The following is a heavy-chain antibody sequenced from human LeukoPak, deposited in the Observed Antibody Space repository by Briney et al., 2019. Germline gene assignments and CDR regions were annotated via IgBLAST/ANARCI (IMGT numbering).Heavy chain of an antibody. D-gene: IGHD4/OR15-4a*01. V-gene: IGHV3-72*01. Sequence: GGSLRLSCAASGFTFSDHYIDWVRQAPGKGLEWVRRARNRGNGYTTQYAASVKGRFTFSRDDSENTVYLQMNSLKTEDTAVYFCARIMRVDYGTYYFDYWGQGTLVTVSS. J-gene: IGHJ4*02. CDR3: ARIMRVDYGTYYFDY. CDR1: GFTFSDHY. CDR2: ARNRGNGYTT.